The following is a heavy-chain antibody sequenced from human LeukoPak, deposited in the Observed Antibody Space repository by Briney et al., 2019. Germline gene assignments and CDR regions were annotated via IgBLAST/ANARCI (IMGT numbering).Heavy chain of an antibody. CDR3: AREGSATARPFVSNDY. Sequence: PSETLSLTCTVSGGSISTYYWSWIRQPAGKGLEWIGRIHTSGNSDYNPSLKSRVTMSVDTSKNQFSLKVRSATAADTAVYYCAREGSATARPFVSNDYWGQGTLVTVSS. CDR2: IHTSGNS. J-gene: IGHJ4*02. D-gene: IGHD6-6*01. V-gene: IGHV4-4*07. CDR1: GGSISTYY.